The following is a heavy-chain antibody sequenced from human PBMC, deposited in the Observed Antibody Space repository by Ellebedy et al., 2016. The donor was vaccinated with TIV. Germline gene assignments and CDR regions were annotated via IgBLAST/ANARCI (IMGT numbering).Heavy chain of an antibody. D-gene: IGHD2-2*01. CDR1: GGSISSGDYY. CDR2: IYYSGST. CDR3: ARVGRGYCSSTSCYRYYYYGMDV. J-gene: IGHJ6*02. V-gene: IGHV4-30-4*01. Sequence: SETLSLTXTVSGGSISSGDYYWSWIRQPPGKGLEWIGYIYYSGSTYYNPSLKSRVTISVDTSKNQFSLKLSSVTAADTAVYYCARVGRGYCSSTSCYRYYYYGMDVWGQGTTVTVSS.